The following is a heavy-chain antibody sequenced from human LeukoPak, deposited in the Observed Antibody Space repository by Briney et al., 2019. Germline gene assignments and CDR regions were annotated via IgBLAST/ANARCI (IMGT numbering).Heavy chain of an antibody. CDR3: ARAGGYCGRISCPYYFDY. CDR1: GYTFTSYG. Sequence: ASVKVSCKASGYTFTSYGISWVRQATGQGLEWMGWMNPNSGNTGYAQKFQGRVTMTRNTSISTAYMELSSLRSEDTAVYYCARAGGYCGRISCPYYFDYWGQGTPVTVSS. J-gene: IGHJ4*02. V-gene: IGHV1-8*02. CDR2: MNPNSGNT. D-gene: IGHD2-15*01.